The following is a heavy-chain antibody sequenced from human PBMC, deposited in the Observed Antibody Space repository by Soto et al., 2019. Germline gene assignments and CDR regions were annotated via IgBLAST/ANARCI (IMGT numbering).Heavy chain of an antibody. CDR2: ITSSGST. Sequence: SETLSLTCTVSGGSISSHPYYWGWIRQPPGEGPEWIASITSSGSTYYNPSLKSRITISVDTSSNQFSLKVNSVTAAADTAVYYCARSAVDYDILTGYFSGDFDLWGRGTLVTVSS. V-gene: IGHV4-39*01. J-gene: IGHJ2*01. CDR3: ARSAVDYDILTGYFSGDFDL. D-gene: IGHD3-9*01. CDR1: GGSISSHPYY.